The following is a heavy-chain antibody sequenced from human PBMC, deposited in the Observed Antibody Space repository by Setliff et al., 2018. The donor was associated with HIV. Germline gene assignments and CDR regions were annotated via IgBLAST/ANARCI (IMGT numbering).Heavy chain of an antibody. CDR3: ARAGYFKGFDY. Sequence: GGSLRLSCAASGFTHSDHYMDWVRQAPGKGLEWVARTTNKADSYTTDYAASVKGRFTISRDDSKNSLYLQMNSLEIEDTAVYYCARAGYFKGFDYWGQGTLVTVSS. V-gene: IGHV3-72*01. CDR2: TTNKADSYTT. J-gene: IGHJ4*02. CDR1: GFTHSDHY. D-gene: IGHD1-26*01.